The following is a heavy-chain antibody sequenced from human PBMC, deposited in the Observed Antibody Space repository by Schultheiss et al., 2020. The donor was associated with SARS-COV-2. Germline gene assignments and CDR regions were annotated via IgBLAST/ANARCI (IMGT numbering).Heavy chain of an antibody. CDR1: GGSISSGGYY. V-gene: IGHV4-31*03. J-gene: IGHJ3*02. CDR2: IYYSGST. Sequence: SETLSLTCTVSGGSISSGGYYWIWIRQHPGKGLEWIGYIYYSGSTNYNPSLKSRVTISVDTSKNQFSLKLSSVTAADTAVYYCARDTHMTRGPLDAFDIWGQGTMVTVSS. CDR3: ARDTHMTRGPLDAFDI. D-gene: IGHD3-10*01.